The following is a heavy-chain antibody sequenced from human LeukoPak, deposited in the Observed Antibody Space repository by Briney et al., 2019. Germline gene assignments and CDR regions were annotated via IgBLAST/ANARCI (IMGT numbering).Heavy chain of an antibody. CDR2: INHSGST. CDR3: ARGIFAHYYDSSGYYEISNAFDI. Sequence: SETLSLTCAVYGGSFSGYYWSWIRQPPGKGLEWIGEINHSGSTNYNPSLKSRVTISVDTSKNQFSLKLSSVTAADTAVYYCARGIFAHYYDSSGYYEISNAFDIWGQGTMVTVSS. J-gene: IGHJ3*02. CDR1: GGSFSGYY. V-gene: IGHV4-34*01. D-gene: IGHD3-22*01.